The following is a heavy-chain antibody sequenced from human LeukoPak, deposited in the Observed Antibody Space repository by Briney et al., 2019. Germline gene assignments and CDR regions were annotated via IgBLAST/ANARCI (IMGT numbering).Heavy chain of an antibody. V-gene: IGHV6-1*01. CDR3: ARGGQGDGYSADEAFDL. CDR2: TYYRSKWYN. Sequence: SQTLSLTCAISGDSVSSNSSWNWIRQSPSRGLEWLGRTYYRSKWYNDYVLSVKSRININPDTSKNQFSLQLNSVTPEDTAVYYCARGGQGDGYSADEAFDLWGQGTMVTVS. J-gene: IGHJ3*01. CDR1: GDSVSSNSS. D-gene: IGHD5-18*01.